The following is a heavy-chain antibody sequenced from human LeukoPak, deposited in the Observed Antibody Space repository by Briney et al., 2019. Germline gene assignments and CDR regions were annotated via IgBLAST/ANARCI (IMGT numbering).Heavy chain of an antibody. CDR3: ARLPTGDY. Sequence: GGSLRLSCAASGFTVSTTYMSWVRQAPGKGLEWVSVIYSGGSTYSADSVKGRFTISRHNSLNTLYLQMNSLRAEDTAVYCCARLPTGDYWGQGTLVTVSS. J-gene: IGHJ4*02. V-gene: IGHV3-53*04. CDR1: GFTVSTTY. D-gene: IGHD2-8*02. CDR2: IYSGGST.